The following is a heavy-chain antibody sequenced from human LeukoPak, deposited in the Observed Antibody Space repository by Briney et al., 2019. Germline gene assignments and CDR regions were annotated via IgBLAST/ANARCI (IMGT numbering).Heavy chain of an antibody. CDR2: IYYSGST. V-gene: IGHV4-39*07. D-gene: IGHD3-22*01. J-gene: IGHJ4*02. CDR3: ARDGNYYDSSGYYIDY. CDR1: GGSISSSSYY. Sequence: SETLSLTCTVSGGSISSSSYYWGWIRQPPGKGLEWIGSIYYSGSTYYNPSLKSRVTISVDTSKNQFSLKLSSVTAADTAVYYCARDGNYYDSSGYYIDYWGQGTLVTVSS.